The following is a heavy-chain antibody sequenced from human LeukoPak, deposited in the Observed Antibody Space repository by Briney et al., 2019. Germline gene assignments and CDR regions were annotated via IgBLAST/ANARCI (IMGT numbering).Heavy chain of an antibody. CDR2: ISGENGNT. CDR3: ARDRYGVRSGSCDY. V-gene: IGHV1-18*01. CDR1: RGTFSSYA. J-gene: IGHJ4*02. D-gene: IGHD1-26*01. Sequence: GASVKLSCKASRGTFSSYAISWVRQAPGQGLEWMGWISGENGNTNYAQKLHGRVSMTTDTSTNTAYMELRSLRYDDTAVYYCARDRYGVRSGSCDYWGQGTLVTVSS.